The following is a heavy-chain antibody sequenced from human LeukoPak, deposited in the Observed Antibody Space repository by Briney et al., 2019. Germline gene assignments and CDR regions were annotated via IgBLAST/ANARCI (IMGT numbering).Heavy chain of an antibody. CDR1: GYSFTSYW. D-gene: IGHD3-16*01. J-gene: IGHJ5*02. CDR3: ARRGLGSYAYNNWFDP. V-gene: IGHV5-51*01. CDR2: IYPGGSDT. Sequence: GESLKISCKGSGYSFTSYWIGWVRQMPGKGLEWMGIIYPGGSDTRYSPSFQGQVTISADKSISTAYLQWSSLKASDTAMYYCARRGLGSYAYNNWFDPWGQGTLVTVSS.